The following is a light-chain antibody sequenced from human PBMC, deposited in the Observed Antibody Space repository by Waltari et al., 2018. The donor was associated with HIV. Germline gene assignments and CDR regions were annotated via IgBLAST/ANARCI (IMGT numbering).Light chain of an antibody. CDR1: SSDVGAYHY. Sequence: QSALTQPASVSGSPGQSITISCTGTSSDVGAYHYVSWYQQHPGKAPKLMIYDVSYRPSGVSNRFSGSKSGNTASLTISGLQAEDEADYYCSSYTSSSTLYVVFGGGTKLTVL. CDR3: SSYTSSSTLYVV. V-gene: IGLV2-14*01. J-gene: IGLJ2*01. CDR2: DVS.